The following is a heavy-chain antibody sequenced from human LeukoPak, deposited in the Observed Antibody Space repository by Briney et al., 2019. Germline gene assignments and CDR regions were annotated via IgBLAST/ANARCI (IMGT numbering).Heavy chain of an antibody. J-gene: IGHJ6*02. V-gene: IGHV4-59*01. CDR3: AKSLRYCSGGNCYYTMDV. Sequence: SETLSLTCAVSGGSISGYYCTWIRQPPGKGLEWIGYIYYSGITNFNPSLTSRVTASVDTSNNQFSLNLSSVTAADTAVYYCAKSLRYCSGGNCYYTMDVWGQGTTVTVSS. CDR2: IYYSGIT. D-gene: IGHD2-15*01. CDR1: GGSISGYY.